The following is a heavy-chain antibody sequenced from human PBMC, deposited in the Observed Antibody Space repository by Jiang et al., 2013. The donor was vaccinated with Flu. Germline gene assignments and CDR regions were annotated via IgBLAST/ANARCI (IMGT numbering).Heavy chain of an antibody. CDR3: ARDQGDYGDYGPWIIDY. J-gene: IGHJ4*02. CDR2: LLQWEH. Sequence: VSRGSISSYYWSWIRQPQEGTGVDWVYLLQWEHQLQPSLKSRVTISVDTSKNQFSLKLSSVTAADTAVYYCARDQGDYGDYGPWIIDYWGQGTLVTVSS. V-gene: IGHV4-59*01. D-gene: IGHD4-17*01. CDR1: RGSISSYY.